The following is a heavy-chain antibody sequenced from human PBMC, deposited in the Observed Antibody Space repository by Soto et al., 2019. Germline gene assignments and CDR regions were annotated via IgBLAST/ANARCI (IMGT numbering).Heavy chain of an antibody. CDR3: AREGYDRNWFDP. J-gene: IGHJ5*02. CDR1: GFTFSSYG. D-gene: IGHD3-3*01. CDR2: IWYDGSNK. V-gene: IGHV3-33*01. Sequence: GGSLRLSCAASGFTFSSYGMHWVRQAPGKGLERVAVIWYDGSNKYYADSVKGRFTISRDNSKNTLYLQMNSLRAEDTAVYYCAREGYDRNWFDPWGQGTLVTVSS.